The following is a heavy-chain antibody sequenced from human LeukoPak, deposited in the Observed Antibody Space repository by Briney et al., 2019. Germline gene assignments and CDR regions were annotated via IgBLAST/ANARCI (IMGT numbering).Heavy chain of an antibody. J-gene: IGHJ4*02. V-gene: IGHV1-2*02. CDR3: ARVSSVLRYFDWLSLFDY. CDR1: GYTFTGYY. CDR2: INPNSGGT. D-gene: IGHD3-9*01. Sequence: ASVKVSCKASGYTFTGYYMHWVRQAPGQGLEWMGWINPNSGGTNYAQKFQGRVTMTRDKSISTAYMELSRLRSDDTAVYYCARVSSVLRYFDWLSLFDYWGQGTLVTVSS.